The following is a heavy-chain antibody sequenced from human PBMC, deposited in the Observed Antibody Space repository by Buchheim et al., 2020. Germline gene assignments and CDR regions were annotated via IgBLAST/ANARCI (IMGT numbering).Heavy chain of an antibody. D-gene: IGHD2-2*02. V-gene: IGHV3-23*01. CDR1: GFTFSSDA. Sequence: EVRLLESGGALVFPGGSLRLSCAASGFTFSSDAMTWVRQAPGKGLEWVSIISGNGDTTYYSDSVKGRFTISRDNAKNSLYLQMNSLRDEDTAVYYCARAGQYQLLYESYWYFDLWGRGTL. J-gene: IGHJ2*01. CDR3: ARAGQYQLLYESYWYFDL. CDR2: ISGNGDTT.